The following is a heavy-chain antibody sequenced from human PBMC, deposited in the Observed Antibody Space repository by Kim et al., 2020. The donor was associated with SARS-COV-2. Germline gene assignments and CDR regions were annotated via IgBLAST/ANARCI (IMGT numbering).Heavy chain of an antibody. V-gene: IGHV3-30*02. CDR2: VHYDGSIE. CDR3: TRDGPTRHGEFH. Sequence: GGSLRLSCAASGFIFSRFGMHWVRQAPGKGLEWVAFVHYDGSIEDYEDSVRGRFTISRDNVKNTMYLDMNSLRGEDTALYYCTRDGPTRHGEFHWGQGTLVTVSS. J-gene: IGHJ4*02. CDR1: GFIFSRFG. D-gene: IGHD3-10*01.